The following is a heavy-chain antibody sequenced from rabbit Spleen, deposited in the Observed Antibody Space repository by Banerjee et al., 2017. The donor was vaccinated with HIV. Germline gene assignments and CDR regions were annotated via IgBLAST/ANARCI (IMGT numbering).Heavy chain of an antibody. CDR1: GVSLNDKDV. CDR3: ARDGEGGDGYLNL. CDR2: INIVTGRS. V-gene: IGHV1S45*01. J-gene: IGHJ4*01. Sequence: EQLEESGGGLVKPEGSLTLTCKASGVSLNDKDVMCWVRQAPGKGLEWIACINIVTGRSVYARWAKGRFTMSRTSSTTVTLQMTGLTVADTATYFCARDGEGGDGYLNLWGQGTLVTVS. D-gene: IGHD5-1*01.